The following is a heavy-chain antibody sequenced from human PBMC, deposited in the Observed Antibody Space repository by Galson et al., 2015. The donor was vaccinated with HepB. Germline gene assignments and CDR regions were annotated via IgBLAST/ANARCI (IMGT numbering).Heavy chain of an antibody. D-gene: IGHD6-19*01. V-gene: IGHV6-1*01. CDR2: TYYRSKWYN. CDR3: ARDLIAVAGPNFDY. CDR1: GDSVSSNSAA. Sequence: CAISGDSVSSNSAAWNWIRQSPSRGLEWLGRTYYRSKWYNDYAVSVKSRITINPDTSKNQFSLQLNSVTPEDTAVYYCARDLIAVAGPNFDYWGQGTLVTVSS. J-gene: IGHJ4*02.